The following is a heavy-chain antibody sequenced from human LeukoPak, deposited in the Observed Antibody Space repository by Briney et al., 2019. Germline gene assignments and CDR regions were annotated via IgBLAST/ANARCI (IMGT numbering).Heavy chain of an antibody. D-gene: IGHD5/OR15-5a*01. CDR3: AGASTPGYYYFYMDV. CDR2: IYHSGST. J-gene: IGHJ6*03. CDR1: GGSISSHY. V-gene: IGHV4-59*11. Sequence: SETLSLTRTVSGGSISSHYWSWIRQPPGKGLEWIGYIYHSGSTNYNPSLKSGFTISVDTSKNQFSLKRGSVTAADTAVYYCAGASTPGYYYFYMDVWGKGSTVTVS.